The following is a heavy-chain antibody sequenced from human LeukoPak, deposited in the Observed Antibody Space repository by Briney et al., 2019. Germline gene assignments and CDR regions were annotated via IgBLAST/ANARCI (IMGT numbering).Heavy chain of an antibody. J-gene: IGHJ6*03. V-gene: IGHV3-48*02. CDR2: ISSSSGTM. CDR1: EFTFSSYS. Sequence: AGGSLRLSCAASEFTFSSYSMNWVRQAPGKGQGWVSYISSSSGTMYHADSVKGRFTISRDNAKNSLYLQMSSLGDEDTAVYYCAREGGTVVQGGVHYYYYYMDVWGKGTTVSVSS. CDR3: AREGGTVVQGGVHYYYYYMDV. D-gene: IGHD3-10*01.